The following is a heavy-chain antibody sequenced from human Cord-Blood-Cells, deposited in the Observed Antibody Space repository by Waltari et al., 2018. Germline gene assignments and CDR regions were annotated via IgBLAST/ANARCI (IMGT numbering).Heavy chain of an antibody. V-gene: IGHV1-69*01. Sequence: QVQLVQSGAEVQKPGSSVKVSCKASGGTFSSYAISWVRQAPGQGLEGMGGIIRLFVTANYAQKFQGRVAITADESTITAYMELRSLTSEDTAVYYCAGPTTVTSDYYYYYMDVWGKGTTVTVSS. CDR3: AGPTTVTSDYYYYYMDV. CDR2: IIRLFVTA. CDR1: GGTFSSYA. D-gene: IGHD4-4*01. J-gene: IGHJ6*03.